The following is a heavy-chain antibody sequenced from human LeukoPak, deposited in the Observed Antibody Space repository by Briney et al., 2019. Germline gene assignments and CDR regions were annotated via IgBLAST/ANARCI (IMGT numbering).Heavy chain of an antibody. V-gene: IGHV1-69*05. D-gene: IGHD1-7*01. CDR3: ASLNWNYGHYYMDV. Sequence: ASVKLSCKASGGTFSSYAISWVRQAPGQGLEWMGGIIPIFGTANYAQKFQGRVTITTDESTSTAYKELSSLRSEDTAVYYCASLNWNYGHYYMDVWGKGTTVTVSS. CDR1: GGTFSSYA. J-gene: IGHJ6*03. CDR2: IIPIFGTA.